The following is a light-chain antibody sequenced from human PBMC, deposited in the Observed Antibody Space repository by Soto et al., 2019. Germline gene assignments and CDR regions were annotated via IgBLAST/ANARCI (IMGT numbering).Light chain of an antibody. CDR3: QSYYSSLSGSV. CDR2: GDS. V-gene: IGLV1-40*01. J-gene: IGLJ3*02. CDR1: SSNIGAGYD. Sequence: QSVLTQPPSVSGAPGQRVTISCTGSSSNIGAGYDVHWYQQLPGRAPKLLMYGDSNRPSGVPDRFSGSKSGTSASLAITGLQAEDDADYYCQSYYSSLSGSVFGGGTKLTVL.